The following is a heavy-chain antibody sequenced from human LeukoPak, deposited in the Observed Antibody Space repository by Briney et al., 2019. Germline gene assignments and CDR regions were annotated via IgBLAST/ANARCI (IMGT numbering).Heavy chain of an antibody. CDR3: ANRIPQWLGSDY. CDR1: GFTFSSYA. J-gene: IGHJ4*02. CDR2: ISGSGGST. V-gene: IGHV3-23*01. Sequence: GGSLRLSCAASGFTFSSYAMSWVRQAPGKGLEWVSAISGSGGSTYYADSVKGRFTISRDNSKNTLYLQMDSLRAEDTAVYYCANRIPQWLGSDYWGQGTLVTASS. D-gene: IGHD6-19*01.